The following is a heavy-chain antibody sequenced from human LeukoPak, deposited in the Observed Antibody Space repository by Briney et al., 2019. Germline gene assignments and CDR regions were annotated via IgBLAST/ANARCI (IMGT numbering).Heavy chain of an antibody. D-gene: IGHD3-22*01. V-gene: IGHV3-11*01. CDR3: ARTRKDYYDNSGLFDS. CDR1: GFTFSGYY. Sequence: GGSLRLSCAASGFTFSGYYMSWIRQAPGKGLEWVSYISSSGSTMYYPDSVKGRFTISRDNAKNSPFLQMNSLRAEDTAVYFCARTRKDYYDNSGLFDSWGQGTLVTVSS. J-gene: IGHJ4*02. CDR2: ISSSGSTM.